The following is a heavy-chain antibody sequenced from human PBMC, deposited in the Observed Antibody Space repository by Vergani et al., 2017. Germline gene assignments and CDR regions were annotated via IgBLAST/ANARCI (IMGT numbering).Heavy chain of an antibody. Sequence: QVQLVESGGGVVQPGRSLRLSCAASGFTFSSYGMHWVRQAPGKGLEWVAVISYDGNNKYYADSVKGRFTISRDNSENTLYLQMNSLRAEDTALYYCAKDSHCSSTSCYGGIDYWGQGTLVTVSS. V-gene: IGHV3-30*18. D-gene: IGHD2-2*01. CDR1: GFTFSSYG. J-gene: IGHJ4*02. CDR2: ISYDGNNK. CDR3: AKDSHCSSTSCYGGIDY.